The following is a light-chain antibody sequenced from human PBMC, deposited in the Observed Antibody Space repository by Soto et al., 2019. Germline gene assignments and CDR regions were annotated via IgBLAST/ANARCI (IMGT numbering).Light chain of an antibody. J-gene: IGLJ2*01. CDR3: LSFDSSLSVV. CDR1: SSNIGAGYD. CDR2: GNT. V-gene: IGLV1-40*01. Sequence: QSVLTQPPSVSGVPGQRVTISCTGSSSNIGAGYDVHWYQQLPGRAPKLLIYGNTNRPSGVPDRFSGSKSGTSASLAITGLQAEDEADYYCLSFDSSLSVVFGGGTKLTV.